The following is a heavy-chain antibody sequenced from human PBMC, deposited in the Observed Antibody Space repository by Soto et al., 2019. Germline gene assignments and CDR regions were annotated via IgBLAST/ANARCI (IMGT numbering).Heavy chain of an antibody. CDR2: INPNSGGP. D-gene: IGHD1-26*01. J-gene: IGHJ6*02. CDR3: ATYRGSHNEDPKYYYDYGMDV. V-gene: IGHV1-2*02. Sequence: ASVKVSCKASGCTFTGYYMHWVRQAPGQGLEWMGCINPNSGGPHYAQNFQGRVTMTRDTSISTAYMELSRLRSDDTAVYYCATYRGSHNEDPKYYYDYGMDVGGQGTTVPVSS. CDR1: GCTFTGYY.